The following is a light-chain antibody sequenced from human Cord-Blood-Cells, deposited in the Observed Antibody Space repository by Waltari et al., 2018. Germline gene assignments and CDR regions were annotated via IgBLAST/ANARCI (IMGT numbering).Light chain of an antibody. J-gene: IGLJ2*01. Sequence: QSALTQPAPVSGPPGQSITISCTGPSSDVGGAKYVSWYHHHPGKAPKLMIYDDSNRPSGVSNRFSGSKSGNTASLTISGLQAEDEADYYFSSYTSSSVVFGGGTKLTVL. CDR3: SSYTSSSVV. CDR1: SSDVGGAKY. V-gene: IGLV2-14*03. CDR2: DDS.